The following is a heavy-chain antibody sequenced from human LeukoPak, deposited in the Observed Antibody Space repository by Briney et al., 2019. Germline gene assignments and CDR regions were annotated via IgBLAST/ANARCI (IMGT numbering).Heavy chain of an antibody. V-gene: IGHV3-53*01. CDR3: ARRGSGWEDGYFDL. D-gene: IGHD6-19*01. CDR1: GFTVSSNY. J-gene: IGHJ2*01. CDR2: IYSGGAT. Sequence: GGSLRLSCAASGFTVSSNYMGWVRQPPGKGLEWFSLIYSGGATYYADSVKGRFTISRDNSKNMLYLQMNSLRAEDTAVYYCARRGSGWEDGYFDLWGRGTLVTVSS.